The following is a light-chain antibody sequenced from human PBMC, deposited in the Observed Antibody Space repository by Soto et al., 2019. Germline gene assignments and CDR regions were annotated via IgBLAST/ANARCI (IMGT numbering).Light chain of an antibody. CDR3: QQGYTSAIT. CDR2: AAS. CDR1: QSITTY. V-gene: IGKV1-39*01. Sequence: DIQMTQSPSSLAASVGDRGTITCRASQSITTYLTWYRQKPGKAPKFLIYAASNLQSGVPSRFSGSGSGTDFTLTVNSLQPEDFATYYCQQGYTSAITFGQGTRLEIK. J-gene: IGKJ5*01.